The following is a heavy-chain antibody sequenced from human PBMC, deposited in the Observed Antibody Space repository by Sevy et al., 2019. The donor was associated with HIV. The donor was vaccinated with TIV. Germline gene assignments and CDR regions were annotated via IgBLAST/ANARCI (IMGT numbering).Heavy chain of an antibody. CDR1: GFTFDDYA. D-gene: IGHD3-10*01. J-gene: IGHJ4*02. CDR3: AKDIIGSGSYYSYYFDY. V-gene: IGHV3-9*01. CDR2: ISWNSGSI. Sequence: GGSLRLSCAASGFTFDDYAMHWVRQAPGKGLEWVSGISWNSGSIGYADSVKGRFTISRDNAKNSLYLQMNSLRAEDTALYYCAKDIIGSGSYYSYYFDYWGQRTLVTVSS.